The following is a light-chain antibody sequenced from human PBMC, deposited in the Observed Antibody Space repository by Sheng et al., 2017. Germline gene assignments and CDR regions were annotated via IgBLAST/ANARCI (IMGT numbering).Light chain of an antibody. CDR1: SSNIGAGYD. V-gene: IGLV1-47*01. J-gene: IGLJ1*01. CDR2: NND. CDR3: AAWDDSLSGYL. Sequence: QSVLTQPPSVSGAPGQRVTISCTGSSSNIGAGYDVYWYQQLPGTAPKLLIYNNDQRPSGVPDRFSGSKSGTSASLAISGLRSEDEADYYCAAWDDSLSGYLFGTGAKVTVL.